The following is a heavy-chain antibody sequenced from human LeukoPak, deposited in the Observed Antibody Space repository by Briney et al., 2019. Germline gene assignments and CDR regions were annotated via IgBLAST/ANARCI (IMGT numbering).Heavy chain of an antibody. CDR2: INPNSGGT. J-gene: IGHJ4*02. Sequence: ASVKVSCKASGYTFTDYYMHWVRQAPGQGLEWMGRINPNSGGTNYAQKFQGRVTMTRDTSISTAYMELSRLRSDDTAVYYCARGSLDYGDYTVFDYWGQGTLVTVSS. CDR3: ARGSLDYGDYTVFDY. D-gene: IGHD4-17*01. V-gene: IGHV1-2*06. CDR1: GYTFTDYY.